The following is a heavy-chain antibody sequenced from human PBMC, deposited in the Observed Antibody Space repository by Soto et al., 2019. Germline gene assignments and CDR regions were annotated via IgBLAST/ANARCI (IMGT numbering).Heavy chain of an antibody. Sequence: SETLSLTCTFSGDSISNGDYYWSWIRQPPGRGLEWIGYIDSSGSTYYNPSLKSRLTMSVDMSKNQFSLRLTSVTAADTAVYYCASRYLYWGQGLLVTVSS. J-gene: IGHJ4*02. CDR3: ASRYLY. CDR1: GDSISNGDYY. CDR2: IDSSGST. V-gene: IGHV4-30-4*01. D-gene: IGHD3-16*02.